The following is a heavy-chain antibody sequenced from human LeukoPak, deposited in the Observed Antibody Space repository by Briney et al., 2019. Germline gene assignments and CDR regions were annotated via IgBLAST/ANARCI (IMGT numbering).Heavy chain of an antibody. V-gene: IGHV4-30-4*01. D-gene: IGHD2-15*01. CDR1: GGSISSDDYY. Sequence: SQTLSLTCTVSGGSISSDDYYWSWIRQPPGEGLEWIGYIYNSGSTYYNPSLKSRVTISVDTSKNQFSLRLSSVTAADTAVYYCARTYCSGRSCHFDYWGQGTLVTVSS. CDR3: ARTYCSGRSCHFDY. J-gene: IGHJ4*02. CDR2: IYNSGST.